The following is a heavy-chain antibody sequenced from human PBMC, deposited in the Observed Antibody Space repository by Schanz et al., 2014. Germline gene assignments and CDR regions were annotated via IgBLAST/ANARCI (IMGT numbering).Heavy chain of an antibody. Sequence: QVPLQESGPGLVKPSGTLSLTCAVSGASITSNSYYWGWIRQSPGKGLEWIGYVFYSGTTYYNPSLEGRVTISVDTPENHFPLSLPSATAADTAVYFCARRHGLIRGILIGDDWGRGTLVTVSS. CDR1: GASITSNSYY. CDR3: ARRHGLIRGILIGDD. V-gene: IGHV4-39*01. CDR2: VFYSGTT. D-gene: IGHD3-10*01. J-gene: IGHJ4*02.